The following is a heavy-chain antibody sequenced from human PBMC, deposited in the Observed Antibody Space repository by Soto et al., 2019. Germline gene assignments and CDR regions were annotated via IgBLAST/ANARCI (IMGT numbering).Heavy chain of an antibody. Sequence: SETLSLTCAVYGGSFSGYYWSWIRQPPGKGLEWIGEINHSGSTNYNPSLKSRVTISVDTSKNQFSLKLSSVTAADTAVYYCARRNIVVVVAATDYYMDVWGKGTTVTV. D-gene: IGHD2-15*01. CDR1: GGSFSGYY. CDR2: INHSGST. CDR3: ARRNIVVVVAATDYYMDV. J-gene: IGHJ6*03. V-gene: IGHV4-34*01.